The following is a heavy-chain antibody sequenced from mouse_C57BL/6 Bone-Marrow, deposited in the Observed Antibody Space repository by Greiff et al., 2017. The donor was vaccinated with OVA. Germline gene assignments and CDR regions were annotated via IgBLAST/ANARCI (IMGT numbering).Heavy chain of an antibody. D-gene: IGHD2-13*01. Sequence: EVQLQESGPGLVKPSQSPSLTCSVTGYSITSGYYWNWIRQFPGNKLEWMGYISYDGSNNYNPSLKNRISITRDTSKNQFFLKLNSVTTEDTATYYCARGDYVWGQGTSVTVSS. J-gene: IGHJ4*01. CDR1: GYSITSGYY. CDR3: ARGDYV. CDR2: ISYDGSN. V-gene: IGHV3-6*01.